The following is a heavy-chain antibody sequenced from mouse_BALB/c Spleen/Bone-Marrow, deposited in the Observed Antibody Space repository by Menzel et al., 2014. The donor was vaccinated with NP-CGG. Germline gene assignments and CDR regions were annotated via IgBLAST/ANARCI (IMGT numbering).Heavy chain of an antibody. CDR1: GFTFTDYY. CDR3: ARDKGRVFFDY. V-gene: IGHV7-3*02. CDR2: IRNKANGYTT. J-gene: IGHJ2*01. Sequence: DVKLVESGGALVQPGGSLRLSCATSGFTFTDYYMNWVRQPPGKALEWLGFIRNKANGYTTEYSASVKGRFTISRDNSQSILHLQMNTLRAEDSATYYCARDKGRVFFDYWGQGTTLTVSS.